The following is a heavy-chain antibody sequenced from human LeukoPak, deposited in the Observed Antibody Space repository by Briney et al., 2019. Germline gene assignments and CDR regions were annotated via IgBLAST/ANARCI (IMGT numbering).Heavy chain of an antibody. CDR2: IYHSGST. Sequence: SETLSLTCAVSGYSISIGYYWGWIRQPPGKGLEWIGSIYHSGSTYYNPSLKSRVTISVDTSKNQLSLKLSSVTAADTAVYYCARPTRVYCSGGSCYATPHGWFDPWGQGTLVTISS. CDR3: ARPTRVYCSGGSCYATPHGWFDP. J-gene: IGHJ5*02. CDR1: GYSISIGYY. D-gene: IGHD2-15*01. V-gene: IGHV4-38-2*01.